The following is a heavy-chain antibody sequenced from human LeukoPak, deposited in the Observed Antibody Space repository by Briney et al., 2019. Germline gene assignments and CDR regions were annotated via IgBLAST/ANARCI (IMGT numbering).Heavy chain of an antibody. Sequence: GGSLRLSCAASGFTFSSYGMSWVRQAPGKGLEWVSAISGSGNTYYADSVKGRFTISRDISKNTLYLQMNSLRAEDTAVYYCARGRGYYYYMDVWGKGTTVTVSS. CDR1: GFTFSSYG. V-gene: IGHV3-23*01. CDR3: ARGRGYYYYMDV. J-gene: IGHJ6*03. CDR2: ISGSGNT.